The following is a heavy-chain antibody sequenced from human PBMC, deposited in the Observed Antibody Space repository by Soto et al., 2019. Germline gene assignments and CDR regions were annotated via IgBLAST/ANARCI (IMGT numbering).Heavy chain of an antibody. CDR3: ARVPTDFWSGYSNWFDP. Sequence: SETLSLTCTVSGDSVSSGSYYWSWIRQPPGKGLEWIGYIYYSGITNYNPSLKSRVTISIDTSKNQFSLKLSSVTAADTAVYYCARVPTDFWSGYSNWFDPWGQGTLVTVSS. CDR2: IYYSGIT. J-gene: IGHJ5*02. D-gene: IGHD3-3*01. V-gene: IGHV4-61*01. CDR1: GDSVSSGSYY.